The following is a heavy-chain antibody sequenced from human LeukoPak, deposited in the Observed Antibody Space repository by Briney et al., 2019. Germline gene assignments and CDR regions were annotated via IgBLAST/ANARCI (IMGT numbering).Heavy chain of an antibody. Sequence: RPSETLSLTCTVSGGSISSSSYYWGWIRQPPGKGLEWIGRIYTSGSTNYNPSPKSRVTISVDTSKNQFSLKLSSVTAADTAVYYCARARVYGPDRLDNWFDPWGQGTLVTVSS. CDR3: ARARVYGPDRLDNWFDP. J-gene: IGHJ5*02. D-gene: IGHD2-8*01. V-gene: IGHV4-61*02. CDR2: IYTSGST. CDR1: GGSISSSSYY.